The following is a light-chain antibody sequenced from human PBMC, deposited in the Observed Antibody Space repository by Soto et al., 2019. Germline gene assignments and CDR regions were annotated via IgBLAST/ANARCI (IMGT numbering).Light chain of an antibody. CDR3: AAWDDSRYGVV. J-gene: IGLJ2*01. CDR1: SSNIGSNH. CDR2: RSD. Sequence: QPVLTQSPPASGTPGQRVIIACSGSSSNIGSNHVNWYRHLPGAAPKLLIFRSDQRPSGVPDRFSGSKSGTTASLAISGLQSGDEADYYCAAWDDSRYGVVFGGGTQLTVL. V-gene: IGLV1-44*01.